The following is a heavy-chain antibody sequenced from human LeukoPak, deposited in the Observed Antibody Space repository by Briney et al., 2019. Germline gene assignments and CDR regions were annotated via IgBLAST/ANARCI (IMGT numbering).Heavy chain of an antibody. CDR2: ISAYNGNT. CDR3: ARGCSGGSCYPLLHYNYGMDV. D-gene: IGHD2-15*01. V-gene: IGHV1-18*01. Sequence: GASVKVSCKASGYTFTSYGISWVRQAPGQGLEWMGWISAYNGNTNYAQKLQGRVTMTTDTSTSTAYMELRSLRSDDTAVYYCARGCSGGSCYPLLHYNYGMDVWGQGTTVTVSS. CDR1: GYTFTSYG. J-gene: IGHJ6*02.